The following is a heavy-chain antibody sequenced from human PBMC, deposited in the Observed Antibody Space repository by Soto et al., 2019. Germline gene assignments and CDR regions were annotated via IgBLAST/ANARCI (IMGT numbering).Heavy chain of an antibody. J-gene: IGHJ2*01. Sequence: QVQLQESGPGLVKPSQTLSLTCTVPGGSISSGDYYWTWIRQPPGKGLEWIGYIYYSGSTNYNPSLSRRVTISVDTSKSQFSLNLSSVTAADTAVYYCARIVESGYTIDFDLWGRGTLVTVSS. D-gene: IGHD3-16*02. V-gene: IGHV4-30-4*01. CDR2: IYYSGST. CDR1: GGSISSGDYY. CDR3: ARIVESGYTIDFDL.